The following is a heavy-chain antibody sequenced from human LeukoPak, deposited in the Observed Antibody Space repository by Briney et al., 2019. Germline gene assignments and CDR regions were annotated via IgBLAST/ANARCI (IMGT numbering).Heavy chain of an antibody. V-gene: IGHV1-18*01. CDR3: ARVTTVTRSPWSWGPKKIGQEVNWFDP. Sequence: ASVKVSCKASGYTCSDYYITWVRQAPGQGLEWMGWISPYNADTNYAQHFQGRATINTDRSTRTAYMELRNLRSDDTAVYYCARVTTVTRSPWSWGPKKIGQEVNWFDPWGQGTLITVS. CDR2: ISPYNADT. CDR1: GYTCSDYY. J-gene: IGHJ5*02. D-gene: IGHD4-17*01.